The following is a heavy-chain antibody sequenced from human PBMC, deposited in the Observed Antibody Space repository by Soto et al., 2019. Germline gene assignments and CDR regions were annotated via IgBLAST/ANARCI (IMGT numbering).Heavy chain of an antibody. D-gene: IGHD3-16*02. V-gene: IGHV3-48*02. J-gene: IGHJ5*02. CDR2: ISSSSSTI. CDR3: AREGYDYVWGSYRYTLNWFDP. CDR1: GFTFSSYS. Sequence: EVQLVESGGGLVQPGGSLRLSCAASGFTFSSYSMNWVRQAPGKGLEWVSYISSSSSTIYYADSVKGRFTISRDNAKNSLYPQMNSLRDEDTAVYYCAREGYDYVWGSYRYTLNWFDPWGQGTLVTVSS.